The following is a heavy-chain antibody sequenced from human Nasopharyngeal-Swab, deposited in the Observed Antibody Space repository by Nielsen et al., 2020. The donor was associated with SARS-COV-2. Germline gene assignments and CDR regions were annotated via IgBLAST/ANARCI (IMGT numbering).Heavy chain of an antibody. V-gene: IGHV4-59*01. CDR3: ARGGFSGSYSPYYYYGMDV. CDR2: IYYSGST. J-gene: IGHJ6*02. D-gene: IGHD3-10*01. Sequence: WIRQPPGKGLEWIGYIYYSGSTNYNPSLKSRVTISVDTSKNQFSLKLSSVTAADTAVYYCARGGFSGSYSPYYYYGMDVWGQGTTVTVS.